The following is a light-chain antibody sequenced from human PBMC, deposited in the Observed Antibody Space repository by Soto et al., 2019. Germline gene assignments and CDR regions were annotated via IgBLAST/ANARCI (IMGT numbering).Light chain of an antibody. CDR2: DAS. CDR3: QKVNVYPSP. V-gene: IGKV1-9*01. Sequence: DIPFTHSPSSLSASVVDRVTITFLASQGISSYLGWYQQKPGKAPNLLIYDASTLHSGVPSRFSGGGSGTVFTLTISSLQPEDFATYYCQKVNVYPSPFGGGTKVDI. J-gene: IGKJ4*01. CDR1: QGISSY.